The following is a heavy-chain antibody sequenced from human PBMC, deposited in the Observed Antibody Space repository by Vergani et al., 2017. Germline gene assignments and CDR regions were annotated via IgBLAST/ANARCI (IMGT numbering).Heavy chain of an antibody. D-gene: IGHD4-17*01. CDR3: ARDDYGDYVRFDH. CDR2: ISSSSSYI. V-gene: IGHV3-21*01. J-gene: IGHJ5*02. Sequence: EVQLVESGGGLVKPGGSLRLSCAASGFTFSSYSMNWVRQAPGKGLEWVSSISSSSSYIYYADSVKGRFTISRDNDKNSLYLQMNSLRAEDTDVYYCARDDYGDYVRFDHWGQGTLVTVSS. CDR1: GFTFSSYS.